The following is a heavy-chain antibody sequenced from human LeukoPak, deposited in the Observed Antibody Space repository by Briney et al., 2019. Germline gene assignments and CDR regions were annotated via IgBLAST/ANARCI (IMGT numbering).Heavy chain of an antibody. Sequence: GGSLRLSCAASGFTVSSNYMSWVRQAPGKGLEWVSTISNSVGDTNYADSVKGRFTISRDNSKNTLYLQMNSLRAEDTAVYYCAKAHRYCSGGNCYAFDYWGQGTLVTVSS. J-gene: IGHJ4*02. CDR3: AKAHRYCSGGNCYAFDY. CDR1: GFTVSSNY. D-gene: IGHD2-15*01. V-gene: IGHV3-23*01. CDR2: ISNSVGDT.